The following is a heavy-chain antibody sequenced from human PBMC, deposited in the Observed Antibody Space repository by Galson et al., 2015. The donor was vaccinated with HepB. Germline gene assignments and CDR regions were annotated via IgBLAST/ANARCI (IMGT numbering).Heavy chain of an antibody. J-gene: IGHJ4*02. CDR2: IYYSGST. CDR1: GGSISSSGYY. D-gene: IGHD6-19*01. Sequence: LSLTCTVSGGSISSSGYYWGWIRQPPGKGLEWIGSIYYSGSTYYNPSLKSRVTISVDTSKNQFSLKLSSVTAADTAVYYCASPQYSSGWDEFDYWGQGTLVTVSS. V-gene: IGHV4-39*01. CDR3: ASPQYSSGWDEFDY.